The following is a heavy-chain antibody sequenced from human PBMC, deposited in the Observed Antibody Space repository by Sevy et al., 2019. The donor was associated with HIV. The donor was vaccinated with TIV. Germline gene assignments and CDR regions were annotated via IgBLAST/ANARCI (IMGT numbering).Heavy chain of an antibody. CDR3: AKEIGSSGGDLYCYGMDV. CDR2: VSYDGSNK. Sequence: GGSLRLSCAASGFIFTTYGMHWVRQAPGKGLEWVAIVSYDGSNKFYADSVKGRFTISRDNSKNTLYLQMNSLRTEDTAVYYGAKEIGSSGGDLYCYGMDVWGQGTTVTVSS. CDR1: GFIFTTYG. V-gene: IGHV3-30*18. D-gene: IGHD6-19*01. J-gene: IGHJ6*02.